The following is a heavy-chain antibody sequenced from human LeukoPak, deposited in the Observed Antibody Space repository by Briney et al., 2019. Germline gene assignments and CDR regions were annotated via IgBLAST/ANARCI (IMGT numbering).Heavy chain of an antibody. V-gene: IGHV3-23*01. Sequence: GGSLRLSCAASGFTFSAYSMTWVRQAPGKGLEWVSLIASNGGNTYYADSVKGRFTVSRDNSKNTLYLQMNSLRVEDTAVYYCAKVDSSDYGDLRIPADYWGQGTLVIVSS. CDR3: AKVDSSDYGDLRIPADY. CDR1: GFTFSAYS. CDR2: IASNGGNT. D-gene: IGHD4-17*01. J-gene: IGHJ4*02.